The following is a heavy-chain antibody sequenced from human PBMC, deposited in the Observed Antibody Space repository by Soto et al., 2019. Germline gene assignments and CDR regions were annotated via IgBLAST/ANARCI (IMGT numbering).Heavy chain of an antibody. D-gene: IGHD3-3*01. V-gene: IGHV4-59*01. CDR1: DDSISSYY. J-gene: IGHJ4*02. CDR3: ARLYDFWSGYLDS. CDR2: IYYSEST. Sequence: SETLSLTCTVSDDSISSYYWSWIRQPPGKGLEWIGYIYYSESTNYNPSFKSRVTISIDTSKNQFYLKLRSVTAADTAVYYCARLYDFWSGYLDSWGQGTLVTVSS.